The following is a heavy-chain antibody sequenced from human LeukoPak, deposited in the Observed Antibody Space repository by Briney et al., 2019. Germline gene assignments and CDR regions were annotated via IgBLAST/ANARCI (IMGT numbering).Heavy chain of an antibody. CDR1: GFTVSSNY. V-gene: IGHV3-53*01. Sequence: PGGSLRLSCAASGFTVSSNYMSWVRQAPGKGLEWVSVIYSGGSTYYADSVKGRFTISRDNSKNTLYLQMNSLRAEDTAVYYCAVLEGYYSGSGIFYWGQGALVTVS. CDR2: IYSGGST. J-gene: IGHJ4*02. D-gene: IGHD3-10*01. CDR3: AVLEGYYSGSGIFY.